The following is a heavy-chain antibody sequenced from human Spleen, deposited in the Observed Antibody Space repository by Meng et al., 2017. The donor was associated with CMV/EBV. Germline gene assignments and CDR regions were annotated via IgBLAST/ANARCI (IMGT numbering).Heavy chain of an antibody. CDR2: LHNRGVST. D-gene: IGHD1-7*01. Sequence: GESLKISCAASGFTVSSNYMSWVRQAPGKGLEWVSGLHNRGVSTYYADSVKGRFTISRDISKNTVYLQMNSLRAEDTAVYYCARLELRYYYGMDVWGQGTTVTVSS. V-gene: IGHV3-53*01. CDR3: ARLELRYYYGMDV. CDR1: GFTVSSNY. J-gene: IGHJ6*02.